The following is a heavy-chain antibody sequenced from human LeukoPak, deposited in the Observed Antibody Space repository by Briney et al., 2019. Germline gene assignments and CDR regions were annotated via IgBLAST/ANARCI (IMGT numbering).Heavy chain of an antibody. Sequence: SETLSLTCIVSGGSISSYYWSWIRQPPGKGLEWIGYIYYSGSTNYNPSLKSRVTISVDTSKNQFSLKLSSVTAADTAVYYCARVVSWCSRTRCSLAFDNWGQGTMVTVSS. V-gene: IGHV4-59*01. J-gene: IGHJ3*02. CDR3: ARVVSWCSRTRCSLAFDN. CDR1: GGSISSYY. CDR2: IYYSGST. D-gene: IGHD2-2*01.